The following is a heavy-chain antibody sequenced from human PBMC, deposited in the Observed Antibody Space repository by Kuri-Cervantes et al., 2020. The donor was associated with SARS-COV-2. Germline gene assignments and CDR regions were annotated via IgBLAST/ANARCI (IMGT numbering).Heavy chain of an antibody. CDR1: GFAFSSYA. D-gene: IGHD3-3*01. Sequence: GGSLRLSCAASGFAFSSYALHWVRRAPGKGLEWVSAISGGGENTDYAASVRGRFTISRDNSKNTVYLQMSSLRAADTAVYFCARARYDFWAGYHRDAFDIWGQGTMVTVSS. CDR3: ARARYDFWAGYHRDAFDI. V-gene: IGHV3-23*01. J-gene: IGHJ3*02. CDR2: ISGGGENT.